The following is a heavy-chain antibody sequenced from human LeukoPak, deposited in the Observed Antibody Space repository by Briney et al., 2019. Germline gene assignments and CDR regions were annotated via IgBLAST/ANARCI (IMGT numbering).Heavy chain of an antibody. J-gene: IGHJ6*02. Sequence: GASVKVSCKGSGCTFSSYAISWVRQAPGQGLEWMGRIIPILGIANYAQKFQGRVTITADKSTSTAYMELSSLRSEDTAVYYCARGGAGMGYYYYYGMDVWGQGTTVTVSS. CDR3: ARGGAGMGYYYYYGMDV. CDR1: GCTFSSYA. V-gene: IGHV1-69*04. CDR2: IIPILGIA. D-gene: IGHD6-13*01.